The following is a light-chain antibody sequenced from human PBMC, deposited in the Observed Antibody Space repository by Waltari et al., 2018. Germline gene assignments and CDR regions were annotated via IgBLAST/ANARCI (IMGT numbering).Light chain of an antibody. CDR2: VAS. CDR1: QSEPTN. Sequence: EIVMTQSPDTLSVAPGERVTLSCRASQSEPTNLAWYQQKPGQPPRLLIYVASTRATGVPARFSGSGSGTEFTLTISSLESEDFAVYYCQQYSNWPYTFGQGTKLEIK. CDR3: QQYSNWPYT. V-gene: IGKV3-15*01. J-gene: IGKJ2*01.